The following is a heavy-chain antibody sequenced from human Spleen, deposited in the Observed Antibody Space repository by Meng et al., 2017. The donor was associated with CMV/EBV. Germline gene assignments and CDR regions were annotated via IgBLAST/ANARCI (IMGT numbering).Heavy chain of an antibody. CDR2: VIPILGRP. J-gene: IGHJ4*02. CDR1: GGTFSTSG. CDR3: ARDTPTSPLEY. V-gene: IGHV1-69*10. Sequence: SVKVSCKASGGTFSTSGINWVRQAPGQGLEWMGWVIPILGRPDYAQKFRGRVTITADKSTSTSYMELTSLASQDTAVYYCARDTPTSPLEYWGQGTLVTVS.